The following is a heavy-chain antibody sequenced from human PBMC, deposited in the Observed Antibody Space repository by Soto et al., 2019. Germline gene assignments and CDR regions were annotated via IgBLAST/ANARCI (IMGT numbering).Heavy chain of an antibody. D-gene: IGHD2-15*01. CDR2: ISGSGART. CDR1: GFTFANDA. V-gene: IGHV3-23*01. J-gene: IGHJ4*03. CDR3: AKDPRGSIRGYFDY. Sequence: AVGSLRLSCKASGFTFANDAMTWVRQAPGKGLEWVSAISGSGARTYYADSVEGRFTISRDNSKNTLFLHMSSLRTDDTAVYYCAKDPRGSIRGYFDYWGQGTLVTVSS.